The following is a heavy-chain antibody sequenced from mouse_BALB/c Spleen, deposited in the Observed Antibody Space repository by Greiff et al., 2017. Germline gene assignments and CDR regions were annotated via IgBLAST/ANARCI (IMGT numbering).Heavy chain of an antibody. CDR1: GISITTGNYR. CDR3: ARNGNHYWYFDV. J-gene: IGHJ1*01. Sequence: EVKLQESGPGLVKPSQTVSLTCTVTGISITTGNYRWSWIRQFPGNKLEWIGYIYYSGTITYNPSLTSRTTITRDTSKNQFFLEMNSLTAEDTATYYCARNGNHYWYFDVWGAGTTVTVSS. V-gene: IGHV3-5*02. CDR2: IYYSGTI. D-gene: IGHD2-1*01.